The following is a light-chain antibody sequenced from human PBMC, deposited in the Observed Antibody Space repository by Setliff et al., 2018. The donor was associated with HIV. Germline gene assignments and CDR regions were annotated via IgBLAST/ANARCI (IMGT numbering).Light chain of an antibody. V-gene: IGLV2-8*01. CDR3: SSYAGSNNV. J-gene: IGLJ1*01. CDR1: ISDIGSYNF. CDR2: DVS. Sequence: VLTQPASVSGSPGQSITISCSGTISDIGSYNFVSWYQQHPGKAPKLMMSDVSKRPSGVPDRFSGSKSGNTASLTVSGLQAEDEADYYCSSYAGSNNVFGTGTKVTVL.